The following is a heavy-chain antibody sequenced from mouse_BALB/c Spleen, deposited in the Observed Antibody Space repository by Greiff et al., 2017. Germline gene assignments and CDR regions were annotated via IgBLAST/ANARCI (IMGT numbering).Heavy chain of an antibody. Sequence: VQRVESGPGLVAPSQSLSITCTVSGFSLTSYDISWIRQPPGKGLEWLGVIWTGGGTNYNSAFMSRLSISKDNSKSQVFLKMNSLQTDDTAIYYCVRDQGYYAMDYWGQGTSVTVSS. CDR1: GFSLTSYD. J-gene: IGHJ4*01. CDR3: VRDQGYYAMDY. CDR2: IWTGGGT. V-gene: IGHV2-9-2*01.